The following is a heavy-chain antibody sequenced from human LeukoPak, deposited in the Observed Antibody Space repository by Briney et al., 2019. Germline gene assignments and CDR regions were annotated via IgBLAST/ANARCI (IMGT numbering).Heavy chain of an antibody. CDR1: GGSISSYY. Sequence: SETLSLTCTVSGGSISSYYWSWIRQPPGKGLEWIGYIYYSGSTNYNPSLKSRVTISVDTSKNQFSLKLSSVTAADTAVYYCATSVVVTAYDAFDIWGQGTMVTVSS. J-gene: IGHJ3*02. CDR2: IYYSGST. V-gene: IGHV4-59*01. D-gene: IGHD2-21*02. CDR3: ATSVVVTAYDAFDI.